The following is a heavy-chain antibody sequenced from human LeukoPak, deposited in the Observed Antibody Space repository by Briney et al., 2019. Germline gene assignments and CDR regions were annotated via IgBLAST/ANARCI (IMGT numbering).Heavy chain of an antibody. CDR3: ASFPRVGANESLGAFDI. J-gene: IGHJ3*02. CDR1: GFTFAKFG. Sequence: GGSLRLSCAASGFTFAKFGMHWVRQAPGKGLEWVAVIWDDGSKKCYADSVKGRFTISRDNSKDTLYLQMNSLRAEDTAVYYCASFPRVGANESLGAFDIWGQGTMVTVSS. V-gene: IGHV3-33*01. CDR2: IWDDGSKK. D-gene: IGHD1-26*01.